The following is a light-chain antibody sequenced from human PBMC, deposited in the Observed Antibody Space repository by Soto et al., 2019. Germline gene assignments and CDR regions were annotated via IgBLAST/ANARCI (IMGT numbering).Light chain of an antibody. CDR1: SSDVGGYNY. J-gene: IGLJ1*01. CDR3: CSYAGSYTYV. CDR2: DVS. Sequence: QSALTQPRSVSGSPGQSVTISCTGTSSDVGGYNYVSWYQQRPGKAPKLMIYDVSKRPSGVPDRFSGSKSGNTASLTISGLQAEDEAEYYCCSYAGSYTYVFGPGTK. V-gene: IGLV2-11*01.